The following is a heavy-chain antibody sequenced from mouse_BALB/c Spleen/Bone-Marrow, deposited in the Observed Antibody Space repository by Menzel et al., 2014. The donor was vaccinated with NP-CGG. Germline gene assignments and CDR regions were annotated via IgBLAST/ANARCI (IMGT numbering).Heavy chain of an antibody. CDR1: GNTFTSYD. D-gene: IGHD1-2*01. Sequence: VKLQESGVELVKPGASVKLSCKASGNTFTSYDTNWVRQRPEQGLEWTGWIFPGDSTTKYNEKFKGKATLSTDKSSSTVHMQLSRLTSEDSAVYFCVRTRLRDWYFDVWGAGTTVTISS. V-gene: IGHV1S56*01. CDR3: VRTRLRDWYFDV. CDR2: IFPGDSTT. J-gene: IGHJ1*01.